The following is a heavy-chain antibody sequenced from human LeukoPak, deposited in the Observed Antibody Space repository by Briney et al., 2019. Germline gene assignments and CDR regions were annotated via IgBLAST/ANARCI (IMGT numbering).Heavy chain of an antibody. D-gene: IGHD5-18*01. CDR2: ISYDGSNK. CDR1: GFTFSSYA. J-gene: IGHJ4*02. V-gene: IGHV3-30*04. CDR3: ARGYSYAHFDY. Sequence: QPGRSLRLSCAASGFTFSSYAMHWVRQAPGKGLEWVAVISYDGSNKYYADSVKGRFTISRDNSKNTLYLQMNSLRAEDTAVYYCARGYSYAHFDYWGQGTLVTVSS.